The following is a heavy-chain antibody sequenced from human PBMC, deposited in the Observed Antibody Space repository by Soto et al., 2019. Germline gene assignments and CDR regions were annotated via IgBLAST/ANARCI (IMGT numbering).Heavy chain of an antibody. CDR2: ISAYNGNT. D-gene: IGHD6-13*01. CDR3: ASIAAAGTIDY. Sequence: ASVKVSCKASGYTFTSYCISWVRQAPGQGLEWMGWISAYNGNTNYAQKLQGRVTMTTDTSTSTAYMELRSLRSDDTAVYYCASIAAAGTIDYWGQGTLVTVSS. CDR1: GYTFTSYC. J-gene: IGHJ4*02. V-gene: IGHV1-18*01.